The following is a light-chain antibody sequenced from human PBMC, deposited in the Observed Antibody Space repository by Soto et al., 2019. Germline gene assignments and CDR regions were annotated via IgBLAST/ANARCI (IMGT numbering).Light chain of an antibody. CDR1: QSLTSSY. CDR2: GVS. Sequence: EIVLTQSPGTLSLSPGETATLSCRASQSLTSSYLAWYQRRPGQAPSLLIYGVSSRATGIPDRFSGSGSGTDFTLTITRLEPEDFAVYYCQHYGYSLWTFGQGTKVEIK. CDR3: QHYGYSLWT. V-gene: IGKV3-20*01. J-gene: IGKJ1*01.